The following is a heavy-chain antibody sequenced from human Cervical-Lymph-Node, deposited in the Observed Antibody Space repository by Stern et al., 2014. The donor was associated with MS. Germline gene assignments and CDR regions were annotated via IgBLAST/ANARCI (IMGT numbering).Heavy chain of an antibody. CDR2: INPSGGST. CDR3: AREVAGHRLGMMDV. V-gene: IGHV1-46*01. Sequence: QVQLVQSGAEVKKPGASVKVSCKASGNTFTSYQMHWVRQIPGQGLEWMGIINPSGGSTSYAQKFQGRLTMTRDTSTSTVYMEMSSLRSEDTAVYYCAREVAGHRLGMMDVWGQGTTVTVSS. D-gene: IGHD6-19*01. CDR1: GNTFTSYQ. J-gene: IGHJ6*02.